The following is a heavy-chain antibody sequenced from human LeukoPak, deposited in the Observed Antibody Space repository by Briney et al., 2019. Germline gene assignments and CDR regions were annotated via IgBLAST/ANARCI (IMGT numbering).Heavy chain of an antibody. CDR1: GYTFTGYY. Sequence: GASVKVSCKASGYTFTGYYMHWVRQAPGQGLEWMGWINPNSGGTNYAQKFQGRVTMTRDTSISTAYMELSRLRSGDTAVYYCAREDCSSTSCDTVFDYWGQGTLVTVSS. J-gene: IGHJ4*02. D-gene: IGHD2-2*02. CDR3: AREDCSSTSCDTVFDY. CDR2: INPNSGGT. V-gene: IGHV1-2*02.